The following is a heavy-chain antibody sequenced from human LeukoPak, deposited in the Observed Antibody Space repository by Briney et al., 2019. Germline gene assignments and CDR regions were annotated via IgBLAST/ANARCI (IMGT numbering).Heavy chain of an antibody. D-gene: IGHD1-14*01. CDR2: IWYDGSNK. Sequence: GRSLRLSCAASGFTFSSYGMHWVRQAPGKGLEWVAVIWYDGSNKYYADSVKGRFTISRDNSKNTLYLQMNSLRAEDTAVYYCARGEPQLSPPKGSFDYWGQGTLVTVSS. CDR3: ARGEPQLSPPKGSFDY. CDR1: GFTFSSYG. V-gene: IGHV3-33*01. J-gene: IGHJ4*02.